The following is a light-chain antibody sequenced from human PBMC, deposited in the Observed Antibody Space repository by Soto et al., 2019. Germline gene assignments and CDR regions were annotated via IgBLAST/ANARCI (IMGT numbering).Light chain of an antibody. J-gene: IGLJ3*02. CDR1: SSNIGKNA. CDR3: ATWDDKLNGWL. Sequence: QSVLTQPPSVSEAPRQRVTISCFGSSSNIGKNAVNWYQQFPGKAPKLLIYYDDLLPSGVSDRFSGSKSGTSASLAISGLQSEDEADYYCATWDDKLNGWLFCGGTKLTVL. CDR2: YDD. V-gene: IGLV1-36*01.